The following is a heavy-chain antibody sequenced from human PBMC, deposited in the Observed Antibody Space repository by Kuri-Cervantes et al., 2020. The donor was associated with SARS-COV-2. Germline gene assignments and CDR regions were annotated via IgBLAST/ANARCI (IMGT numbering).Heavy chain of an antibody. CDR3: ARSYSNYVGYYYYYMDV. J-gene: IGHJ6*03. D-gene: IGHD4-11*01. V-gene: IGHV1-69*04. CDR1: GGTFSSYA. Sequence: SVKVSCKASGGTFSSYAISWVRQAPGQGLEWMGRIIPILGTANYAQKFQGRVTITADKSTSTAYMELSSLRSEDTAVYYCARSYSNYVGYYYYYMDVWGKGT. CDR2: IIPILGTA.